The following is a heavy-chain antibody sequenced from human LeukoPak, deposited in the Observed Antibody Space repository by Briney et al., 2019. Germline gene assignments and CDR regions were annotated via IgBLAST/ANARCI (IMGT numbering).Heavy chain of an antibody. CDR3: ARWAGGDGYNVHFDY. CDR2: INHSGST. Sequence: PSETLSLTCAVYGGAFSAYFWSWIRQPPGKGLEWIGEINHSGSTNYNPSLKSRVTISVDTSKNQFSLNLSSVTAADTAVYYCARWAGGDGYNVHFDYWGQGTLVTVSS. J-gene: IGHJ4*02. D-gene: IGHD5-24*01. CDR1: GGAFSAYF. V-gene: IGHV4-34*01.